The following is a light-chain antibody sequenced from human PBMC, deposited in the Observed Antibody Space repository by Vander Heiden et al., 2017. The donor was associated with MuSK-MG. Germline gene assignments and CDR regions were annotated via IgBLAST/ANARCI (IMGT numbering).Light chain of an antibody. V-gene: IGKV1-17*03. Sequence: DIQMTQSPPAMSASVGDRVTITCRASQDISSYLGWFQQKPGKAPKRLIYAASVLQSAVPSTLSAGRSGTEFTLTITSLQPEDTATYYCCQYNTYGHTFGQGTKLEIK. CDR1: QDISSY. J-gene: IGKJ2*01. CDR2: AAS. CDR3: CQYNTYGHT.